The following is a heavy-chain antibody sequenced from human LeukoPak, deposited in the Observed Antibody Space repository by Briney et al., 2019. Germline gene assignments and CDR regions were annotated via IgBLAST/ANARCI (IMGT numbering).Heavy chain of an antibody. D-gene: IGHD6-13*01. Sequence: SETLSLTCTVSGVSISSSNSYWGWIRQPPGKGLEWIGEINHSGSTNYNASLKSRVTMSVDTSKNQLSLRVISVTAADTAVYYCARGVIATGGNDFDYWGQGTLVTVSS. J-gene: IGHJ4*02. CDR3: ARGVIATGGNDFDY. CDR1: GVSISSSNSY. CDR2: INHSGST. V-gene: IGHV4-39*07.